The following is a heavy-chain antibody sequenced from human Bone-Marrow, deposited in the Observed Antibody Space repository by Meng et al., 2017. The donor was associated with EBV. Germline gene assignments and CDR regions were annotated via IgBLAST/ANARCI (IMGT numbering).Heavy chain of an antibody. CDR2: IYHSGNT. V-gene: IGHV4-30-2*01. CDR1: GGSIRSGYS. CDR3: AAGDYSDSSGYYQFDN. J-gene: IGHJ4*02. Sequence: QLQLPGSGAGLVKPSQTLSLTCAVSGGSIRSGYSWSWIRQPPGKGLEWIGYIYHSGNTYYNPSLKSRVTISVDKSKNQFSLKLSSMTAADTAVYYCAAGDYSDSSGYYQFDNWGQGTLVTVSS. D-gene: IGHD3-22*01.